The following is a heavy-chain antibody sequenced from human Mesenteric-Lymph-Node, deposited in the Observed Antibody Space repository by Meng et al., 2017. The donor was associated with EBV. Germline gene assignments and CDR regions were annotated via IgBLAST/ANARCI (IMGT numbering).Heavy chain of an antibody. Sequence: QGRRQESGPGLVKPSGTLSLTCAVSSGSISSSNWWSWVRQPPGKGLEWIGEIYHNGNTNYNPSLKSRVTISVDKSKNQFSLKLNSVTAADTAVYYCARADSSGPWHFDYWGQGTLVTVSS. V-gene: IGHV4-4*02. CDR2: IYHNGNT. CDR1: SGSISSSNW. D-gene: IGHD3-22*01. J-gene: IGHJ4*02. CDR3: ARADSSGPWHFDY.